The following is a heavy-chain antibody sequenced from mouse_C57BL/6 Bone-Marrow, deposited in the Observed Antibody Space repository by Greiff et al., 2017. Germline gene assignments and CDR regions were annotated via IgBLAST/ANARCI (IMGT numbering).Heavy chain of an antibody. J-gene: IGHJ3*01. CDR1: GYTFTSYW. Sequence: QVQLQQPGAELVKPGASVKLSCKASGYTFTSYWMQWVKQRPGQGLEWIGEIDPSDSYNNYNQKFKGKATLTVDTSSSTAYMQLSSLTSEDSAVYYCARSVYDYDEGTWFAYWGQGTLVTVSA. V-gene: IGHV1-50*01. CDR2: IDPSDSYN. D-gene: IGHD2-4*01. CDR3: ARSVYDYDEGTWFAY.